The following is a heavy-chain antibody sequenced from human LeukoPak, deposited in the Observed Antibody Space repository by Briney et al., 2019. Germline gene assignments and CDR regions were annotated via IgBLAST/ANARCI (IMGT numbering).Heavy chain of an antibody. D-gene: IGHD3-10*01. CDR3: ARGWFGELISRFDY. J-gene: IGHJ4*02. Sequence: GGSLKLSCAASGFTFSSYEMNWVRQAPGKGLEWISYISSRGNVVFYADSVKGRFTISRDDAEKSMYLQMNSLRTEDTAVYYCARGWFGELISRFDYWGQGTLATVSS. CDR1: GFTFSSYE. CDR2: ISSRGNVV. V-gene: IGHV3-48*03.